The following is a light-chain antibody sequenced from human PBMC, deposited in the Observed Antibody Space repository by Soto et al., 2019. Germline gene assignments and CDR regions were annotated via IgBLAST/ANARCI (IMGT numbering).Light chain of an antibody. CDR2: DAA. J-gene: IGKJ1*01. CDR3: QHYNSYSEA. CDR1: PAIASF. Sequence: IQLTQSPSSLSASVGDRVTITCRASPAIASFLAWYQQKPGTAPKLLIYDAATLQSGVPSRFSGSRSGTEYTLTIGSLQPEDFATYYCQHYNSYSEAFGQGTKVELK. V-gene: IGKV1-9*01.